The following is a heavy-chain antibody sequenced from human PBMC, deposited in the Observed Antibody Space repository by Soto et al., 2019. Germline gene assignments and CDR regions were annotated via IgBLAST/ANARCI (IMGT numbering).Heavy chain of an antibody. CDR2: ISPYNGDT. D-gene: IGHD2-2*01. Sequence: ASVKVSRKASGYSFTNYDISWVRQAPGQRLEWMGWISPYNGDTNYAQKLQGRVTMTTDTSTSTAYMELRSLRSDDTAVYYCARYCSSTSCDHYFDYWGQGTLVTVSS. J-gene: IGHJ4*02. CDR3: ARYCSSTSCDHYFDY. CDR1: GYSFTNYD. V-gene: IGHV1-18*01.